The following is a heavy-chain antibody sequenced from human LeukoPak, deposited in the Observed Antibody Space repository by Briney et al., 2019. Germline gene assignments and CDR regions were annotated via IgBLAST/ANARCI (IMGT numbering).Heavy chain of an antibody. CDR1: GYTFTSYY. Sequence: EASVKVSCKASGYTFTSYYMHWVRQAPGQGLEWMGIINPGGGSTSYAQKFQGRVTMTRDTSTSTVYMELSSLRSDDTAVYYCARGTQSEAARLPFDYWGQGTLVTVSS. J-gene: IGHJ4*02. CDR2: INPGGGST. V-gene: IGHV1-46*01. CDR3: ARGTQSEAARLPFDY. D-gene: IGHD6-6*01.